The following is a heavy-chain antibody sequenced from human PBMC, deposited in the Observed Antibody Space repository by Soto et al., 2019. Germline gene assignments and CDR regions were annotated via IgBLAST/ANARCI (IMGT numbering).Heavy chain of an antibody. CDR2: IGMKFNNFAT. J-gene: IGHJ4*02. V-gene: IGHV3-73*01. Sequence: PGGSLRQSSAASVFQFRGSALHWVRQAFGKGLEWVGRIGMKFNNFATAYAASVKGRFSISRDDSENMAYLQMNSLQTEDTAVYYCSRQDCSGYACLHPNWGQGT. CDR1: VFQFRGSA. CDR3: SRQDCSGYACLHPN. D-gene: IGHD2-2*01.